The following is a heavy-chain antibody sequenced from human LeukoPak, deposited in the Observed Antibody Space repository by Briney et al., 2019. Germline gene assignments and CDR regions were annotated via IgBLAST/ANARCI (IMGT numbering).Heavy chain of an antibody. V-gene: IGHV1-46*01. CDR2: INPSGGST. Sequence: ASVKVSCRASGYTFTGYYMHWVRQAPGQGLEWMGIINPSGGSTSYAQKFQGRLTMTRDTSTSTVYMELSSLRSEDTAVYYCARQSGREVVTVNDAFDIWGQGIMVTVSS. D-gene: IGHD2-21*02. CDR1: GYTFTGYY. CDR3: ARQSGREVVTVNDAFDI. J-gene: IGHJ3*02.